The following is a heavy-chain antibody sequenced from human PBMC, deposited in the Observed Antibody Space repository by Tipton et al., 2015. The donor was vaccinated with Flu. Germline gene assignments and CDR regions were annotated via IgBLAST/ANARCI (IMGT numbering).Heavy chain of an antibody. CDR1: GFTFSDYG. J-gene: IGHJ6*02. Sequence: SLRLSCAASGFTFSDYGMHWVRQAPGKGLEWVAVISYNGGDKFYADSVKGRFTISRDNSKNTLYLQMNSLRPEDTAVYYCAKGNALRVSPFMDVWGRGTTVTVSS. D-gene: IGHD4-17*01. CDR3: AKGNALRVSPFMDV. CDR2: ISYNGGDK. V-gene: IGHV3-30*18.